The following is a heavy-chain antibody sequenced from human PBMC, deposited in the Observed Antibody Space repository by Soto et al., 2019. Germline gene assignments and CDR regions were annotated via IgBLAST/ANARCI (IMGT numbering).Heavy chain of an antibody. CDR2: ISWGGGFM. V-gene: IGHV3-9*01. D-gene: IGHD2-2*01. J-gene: IGHJ3*01. Sequence: EVQLVESGGGLVQPGRSLRLSCAASGFTFVDHAMRWVRQAPGQGPEGASGISWGGGFMGHGDSVKGRFTVSRDNGKKSLYLQMNRLRVEDTALYYRTRDEGYCSSISCKAAFDYWGQGTMVTVS. CDR1: GFTFVDHA. CDR3: TRDEGYCSSISCKAAFDY.